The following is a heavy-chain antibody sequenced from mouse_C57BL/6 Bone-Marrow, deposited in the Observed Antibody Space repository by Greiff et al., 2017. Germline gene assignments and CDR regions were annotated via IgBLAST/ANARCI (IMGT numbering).Heavy chain of an antibody. CDR3: ARGTVVTTRGPWFAY. CDR2: IDPANGNT. J-gene: IGHJ3*01. D-gene: IGHD1-1*01. Sequence: VQLQQSVAELVRPGASVKLSCTASGFNIKNTYMHWVKQRPEQGLEWIGRIDPANGNTKYAPKFQGKATITADTSSNTAYLQLSSLTSEATAIYYCARGTVVTTRGPWFAYWGQGTLVTVSA. CDR1: GFNIKNTY. V-gene: IGHV14-3*01.